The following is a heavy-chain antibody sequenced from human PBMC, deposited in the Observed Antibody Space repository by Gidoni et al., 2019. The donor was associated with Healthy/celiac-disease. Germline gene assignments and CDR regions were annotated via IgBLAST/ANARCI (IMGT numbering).Heavy chain of an antibody. D-gene: IGHD4-17*01. CDR3: ARDYGDYSPRFDP. Sequence: EVQLVESGGGLVKPGGSLRLSCAASVFTFSSYSMNWVRQAPGKGLEWVSTISRSSSYIYYADSVKGRFTISRDNAKNSLYLQMNSLRAEDTAVYYCARDYGDYSPRFDPWGQGTLVTVSS. CDR2: ISRSSSYI. CDR1: VFTFSSYS. V-gene: IGHV3-21*01. J-gene: IGHJ5*02.